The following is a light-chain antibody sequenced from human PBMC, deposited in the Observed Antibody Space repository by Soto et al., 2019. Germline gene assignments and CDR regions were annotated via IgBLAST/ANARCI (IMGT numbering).Light chain of an antibody. CDR1: QSISSY. J-gene: IGKJ1*01. V-gene: IGKV1-39*01. Sequence: IQMTQSPSSLSASVVHRVTIICRASQSISSYLNWYQQRPGKAPKLLIYAASSLQSGVPSRFSGSGSGTDFTLTISRLEPEDFAVYYCQQYGSSTRTFGQGTKA. CDR2: AAS. CDR3: QQYGSSTRT.